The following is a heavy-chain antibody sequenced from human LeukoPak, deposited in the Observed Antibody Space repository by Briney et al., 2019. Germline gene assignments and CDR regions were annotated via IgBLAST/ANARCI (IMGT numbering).Heavy chain of an antibody. CDR2: ISSSGSTI. V-gene: IGHV3-11*04. J-gene: IGHJ3*02. CDR3: ARETGDPDAFDI. Sequence: GGSLRLSCTASGFTFSDYYMSWIRQAPGKGLEWVSYISSSGSTIYYADSVKGRFTISRDNAKNSLYLQMNSLRVEDTAVYYCARETGDPDAFDIWGQGTMVTVSS. CDR1: GFTFSDYY. D-gene: IGHD7-27*01.